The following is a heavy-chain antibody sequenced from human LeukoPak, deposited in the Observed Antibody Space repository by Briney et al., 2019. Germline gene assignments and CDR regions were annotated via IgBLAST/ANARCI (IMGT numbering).Heavy chain of an antibody. V-gene: IGHV4-31*03. D-gene: IGHD5-18*01. Sequence: SETLSLTCTVSGASISSGTYYWSWIRQHPGKGLEWIGYIYYNRSIYYNPSLKSRVTISVDTSKNQFSLKLSSVTAADTAVYYCARDLLDTAMVHYWYFDLWGRGTLVTVS. CDR3: ARDLLDTAMVHYWYFDL. J-gene: IGHJ2*01. CDR2: IYYNRSI. CDR1: GASISSGTYY.